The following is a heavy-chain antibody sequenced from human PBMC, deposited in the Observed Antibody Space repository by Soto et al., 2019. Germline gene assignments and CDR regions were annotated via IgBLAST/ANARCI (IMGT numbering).Heavy chain of an antibody. CDR2: IYHTGNA. J-gene: IGHJ5*02. Sequence: SETLSLTCSVSGDSISNSRFYWAWIRQPPGEGLEWIGSIYHTGNAYYNPSLKSRVTIFVDTSKNQFSLKLTSVTAADTALYFCARDYFDSSDYTTNWFDPWGQGTLVTVSS. CDR3: ARDYFDSSDYTTNWFDP. CDR1: GDSISNSRFY. D-gene: IGHD3-22*01. V-gene: IGHV4-39*01.